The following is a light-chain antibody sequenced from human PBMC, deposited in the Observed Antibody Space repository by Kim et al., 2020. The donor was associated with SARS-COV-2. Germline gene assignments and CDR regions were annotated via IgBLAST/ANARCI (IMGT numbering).Light chain of an antibody. V-gene: IGKV3-20*01. Sequence: EIVLTQSPGTLSLSPGERATLSCRASQSVSSNYLAWYQQKPGQAPRLLIYGATSRGTGIPDRFSGSGSGTDFTLTISRLEPEDFAVYYCQQYASSPRTFGQGTKVDIK. J-gene: IGKJ1*01. CDR2: GAT. CDR1: QSVSSNY. CDR3: QQYASSPRT.